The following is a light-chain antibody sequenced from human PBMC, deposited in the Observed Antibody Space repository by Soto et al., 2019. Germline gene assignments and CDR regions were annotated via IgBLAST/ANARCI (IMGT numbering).Light chain of an antibody. J-gene: IGKJ2*01. CDR3: QQRSNWPPNT. V-gene: IGKV3-11*01. CDR1: QSVSSY. Sequence: EIVLTQSPATLSLSPGERATLSCRASQSVSSYLAWYQQKPGQAPRLLIYDASNRATGIPARFSGSGSGTDFTLTIISLDPEDYAVYYCQQRSNWPPNTFGQGTKLEIK. CDR2: DAS.